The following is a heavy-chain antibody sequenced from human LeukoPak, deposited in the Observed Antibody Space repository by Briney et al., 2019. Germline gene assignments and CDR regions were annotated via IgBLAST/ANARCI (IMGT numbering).Heavy chain of an antibody. CDR2: IYYSGST. V-gene: IGHV4-59*01. Sequence: SETLSLTCTVSGGSIRSYYWSWIRQPPGKGLEWIGYIYYSGSTNYNPSLKSRVTISEDTSKNQFSLKLSSATAADTAVYYCAGVVEVPAATGLWFDPWGQGTLVTVSS. J-gene: IGHJ5*02. CDR3: AGVVEVPAATGLWFDP. CDR1: GGSIRSYY. D-gene: IGHD2-2*01.